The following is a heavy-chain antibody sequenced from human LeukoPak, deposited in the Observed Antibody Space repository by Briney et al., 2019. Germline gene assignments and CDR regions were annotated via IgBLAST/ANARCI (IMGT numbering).Heavy chain of an antibody. Sequence: GGSLRLSCAASGFTFSNAWMSWVRQAPGKGLEWVGRIKSKTDGGTTDYAAPVKDRFTISRDDSKNTLYLQMNSLKTENTAVYYCTTGLATVTAFDYWGQGTLVTVSS. CDR3: TTGLATVTAFDY. V-gene: IGHV3-15*01. CDR2: IKSKTDGGTT. CDR1: GFTFSNAW. J-gene: IGHJ4*02. D-gene: IGHD4-17*01.